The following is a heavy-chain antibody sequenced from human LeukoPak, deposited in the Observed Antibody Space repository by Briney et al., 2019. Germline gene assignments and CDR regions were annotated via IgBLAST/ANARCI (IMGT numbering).Heavy chain of an antibody. CDR1: GFTFNTYG. D-gene: IGHD3-10*02. Sequence: PGGTLRLSRAASGFTFNTYGMSWVRQAPGKGLEWVSGISGSGGATYYADSVKGRFTISRDNAKNSLYLQMNSLRAEDTAVYYCAELGITMIGGVWGKGTTVTISS. J-gene: IGHJ6*04. CDR2: ISGSGGAT. V-gene: IGHV3-23*01. CDR3: AELGITMIGGV.